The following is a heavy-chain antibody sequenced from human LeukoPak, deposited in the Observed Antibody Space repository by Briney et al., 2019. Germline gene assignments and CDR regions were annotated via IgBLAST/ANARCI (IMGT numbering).Heavy chain of an antibody. CDR1: GDSISSNSYF. V-gene: IGHV4-39*07. CDR3: ARDLGGDAFDI. Sequence: SETLSLTCTVSGDSISSNSYFWGWIRQPPGKGLEWIGSIYYSGSTNYNPSLKSRVTISVDTSKNQFSLKLSSVTAADTAVYYCARDLGGDAFDIWGQGTMVTVSS. J-gene: IGHJ3*02. D-gene: IGHD4-23*01. CDR2: IYYSGST.